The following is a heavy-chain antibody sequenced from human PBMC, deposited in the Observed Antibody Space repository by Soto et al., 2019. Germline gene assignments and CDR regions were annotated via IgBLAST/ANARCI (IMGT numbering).Heavy chain of an antibody. D-gene: IGHD6-13*01. V-gene: IGHV4-34*01. Sequence: SETLSLTCAVYGGSFSGYYWSWIRQPPGKGLEWIGEINHSGSTNYNPSLKSRVTISVDTSKNQFSLKLSSVTAADTAVYYCARGYVAAGNDYWGQGTLVTVSS. CDR1: GGSFSGYY. J-gene: IGHJ4*02. CDR3: ARGYVAAGNDY. CDR2: INHSGST.